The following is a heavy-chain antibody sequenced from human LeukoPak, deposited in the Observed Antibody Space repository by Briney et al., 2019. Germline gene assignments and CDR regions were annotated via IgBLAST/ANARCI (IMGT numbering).Heavy chain of an antibody. V-gene: IGHV3-66*01. Sequence: GGSLRLSCAASGFTVSSNYMSWVRQAPGKGLEWVSVIYSGGSTYYADSVKGRFTISRDNSKNTLYLQMNSLRAEDTAMYYCAVVTHRGTVCYWGQGTLVTVSS. D-gene: IGHD4-23*01. J-gene: IGHJ4*02. CDR3: AVVTHRGTVCY. CDR2: IYSGGST. CDR1: GFTVSSNY.